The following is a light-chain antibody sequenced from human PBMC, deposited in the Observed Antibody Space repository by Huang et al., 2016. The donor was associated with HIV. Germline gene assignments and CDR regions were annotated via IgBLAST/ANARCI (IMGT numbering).Light chain of an antibody. CDR2: WAS. CDR3: QQYYDTPLT. CDR1: QTVLDSYNNKNY. Sequence: DIVMTQSPESLAVSLGERAAINCRSSQTVLDSYNNKNYLAWYQQKPGQPARLLIYWASTRESGVPDRLLGTGSGTDFTLTISSLQAEDMAVYFCQQYYDTPLTFGPGTKVDIK. V-gene: IGKV4-1*01. J-gene: IGKJ3*01.